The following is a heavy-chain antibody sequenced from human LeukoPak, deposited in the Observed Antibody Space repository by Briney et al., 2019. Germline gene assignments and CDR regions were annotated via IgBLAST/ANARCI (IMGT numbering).Heavy chain of an antibody. V-gene: IGHV3-48*01. Sequence: GGSLRLSCAASGFNFRFYIMNWVRQAPGKGLEWISYISSDAKTVNFADSVEGRFTISRDNAKNSLYLQMNSLSADDTAVYYCARVGSRYGPPNSWGQGTLVTVSS. CDR2: ISSDAKTV. J-gene: IGHJ4*02. CDR3: ARVGSRYGPPNS. D-gene: IGHD5-18*01. CDR1: GFNFRFYI.